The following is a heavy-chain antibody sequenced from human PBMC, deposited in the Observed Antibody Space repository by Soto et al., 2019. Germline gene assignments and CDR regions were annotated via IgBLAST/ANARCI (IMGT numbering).Heavy chain of an antibody. CDR2: IYHTGTT. D-gene: IGHD3-22*01. CDR3: ASGKNYYDTSRDSWCDP. J-gene: IGHJ5*02. V-gene: IGHV4-30-2*01. CDR1: GGSINSGDYS. Sequence: SETLSLTCTVSGGSINSGDYSWTWIRQPPGKGLERIGYIYHTGTTCYNMSLKSRVTITVGRSKHQSSLKLSSVAAAGTAVYYCASGKNYYDTSRDSWCDPWGKGTLVTVAS.